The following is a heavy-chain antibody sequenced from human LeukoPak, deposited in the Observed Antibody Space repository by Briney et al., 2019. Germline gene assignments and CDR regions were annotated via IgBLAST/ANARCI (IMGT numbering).Heavy chain of an antibody. V-gene: IGHV4-59*08. J-gene: IGHJ4*02. CDR3: ARQWGANGYGYFDY. CDR2: IYYSGST. Sequence: SETLSLTCTVSGGSISGHYWTWIRQPPGKGLEWMWYIYYSGSTNYNPSLKSRVTISLDTSKNQFSLKLRSVNAADTAVYYCARQWGANGYGYFDYWGQGTLVTVSS. D-gene: IGHD5-12*01. CDR1: GGSISGHY.